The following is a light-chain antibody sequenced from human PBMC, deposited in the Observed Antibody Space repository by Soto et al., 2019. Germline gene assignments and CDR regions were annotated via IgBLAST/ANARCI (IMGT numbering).Light chain of an antibody. CDR3: SSYTSSSTLLYV. Sequence: QCALTQAASGSGSPGQSITISCTGTSSDVGGYNYVSWYQHHPGKAPKLMIYDVSNRPSGVSNRFSGSKSGNTASLTISGLQAEDEADYYCSSYTSSSTLLYVFGTGTKVTVL. J-gene: IGLJ1*01. CDR2: DVS. V-gene: IGLV2-14*03. CDR1: SSDVGGYNY.